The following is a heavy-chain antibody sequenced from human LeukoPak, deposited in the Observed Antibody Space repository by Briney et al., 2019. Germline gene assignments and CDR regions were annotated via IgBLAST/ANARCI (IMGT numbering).Heavy chain of an antibody. CDR3: VTYYYGSSAPKRNY. CDR1: GGSFSDYF. CDR2: ISHSGST. Sequence: PSETLSLTCAVYGGSFSDYFWSWIRQPPGKGLEWIGEISHSGSTTYNPSLRSRVTISGDTSKKQFSLKLSSVTAADTAVYYCVTYYYGSSAPKRNYWGQGILVTVSS. V-gene: IGHV4-34*01. D-gene: IGHD3-22*01. J-gene: IGHJ4*02.